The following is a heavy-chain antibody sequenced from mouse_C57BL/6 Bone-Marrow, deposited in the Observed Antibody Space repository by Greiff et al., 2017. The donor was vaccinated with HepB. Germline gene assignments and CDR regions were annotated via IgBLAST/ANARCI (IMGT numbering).Heavy chain of an antibody. CDR3: ARVDYYGRGAMDY. CDR2: ISSGGSYT. CDR1: GFTFSSYT. J-gene: IGHJ4*01. D-gene: IGHD1-1*01. V-gene: IGHV5-6*03. Sequence: EVKLVESGGGLVKPGGSLKLSCAASGFTFSSYTMSWVRQTPDKRLEWVATISSGGSYTYYPDSVKGRFTISRDNAKNTLYLQMSSLKSEDTAMYYCARVDYYGRGAMDYWGQGTSVTVSS.